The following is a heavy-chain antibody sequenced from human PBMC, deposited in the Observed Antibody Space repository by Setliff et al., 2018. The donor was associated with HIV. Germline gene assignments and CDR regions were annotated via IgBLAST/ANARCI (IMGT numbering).Heavy chain of an antibody. D-gene: IGHD5-12*01. V-gene: IGHV4-59*05. J-gene: IGHJ4*02. Sequence: PSETLSLTCTVSGGSTSSYYWSWIRQPPGKGLEWIGSIYYSGTTYYNPSLKSRVTISIDTSKNQFSLNLSSVTAADTAVYYCARHFGWLPREIDYWGQGTLVTVSS. CDR3: ARHFGWLPREIDY. CDR2: IYYSGTT. CDR1: GGSTSSYY.